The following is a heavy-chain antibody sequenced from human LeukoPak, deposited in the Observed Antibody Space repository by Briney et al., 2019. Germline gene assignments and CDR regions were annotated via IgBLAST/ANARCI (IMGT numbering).Heavy chain of an antibody. CDR1: GFTFTSSA. V-gene: IGHV1-58*01. Sequence: GTSVKVSCKASGFTFTSSAVQWVRQARGQRLEWIGWIVVGSGNTNYAQKFQERVTITRDMSTSTAYMKLSSLRSEDTAVYYCAADFGATVVTPLDYWGQGTLVTVSS. D-gene: IGHD4-23*01. CDR3: AADFGATVVTPLDY. J-gene: IGHJ4*02. CDR2: IVVGSGNT.